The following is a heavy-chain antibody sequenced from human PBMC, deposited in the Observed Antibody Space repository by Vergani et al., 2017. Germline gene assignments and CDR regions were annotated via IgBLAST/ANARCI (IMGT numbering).Heavy chain of an antibody. Sequence: QVKLQESGPGLVKPSETLSLTCTVSGASVTSYYWSWIRQPPGKGLEWMGYVSFRGDTLYDPSVKGRMTISLNTSSNQFSLYLTSVTAADTAVYYCARSRIYYGAGSPDYWGQGTPVTVSS. CDR3: ARSRIYYGAGSPDY. CDR2: VSFRGDT. J-gene: IGHJ4*02. CDR1: GASVTSYY. V-gene: IGHV4-59*02. D-gene: IGHD3-10*01.